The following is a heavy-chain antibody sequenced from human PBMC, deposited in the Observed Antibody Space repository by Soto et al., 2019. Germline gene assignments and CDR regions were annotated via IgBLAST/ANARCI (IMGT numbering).Heavy chain of an antibody. CDR1: GFPFRSYW. V-gene: IGHV3-7*03. CDR2: IKQDGSEK. CDR3: ARGLFSGSGSDAFDI. Sequence: GGSLRLSCAASGFPFRSYWMSWVRQAPGKGLEWVANIKQDGSEKYYVDSVKGRLTISRDNAKNSLYQQMKSLRAEDTAVYYCARGLFSGSGSDAFDIWGQGTMVTVSS. D-gene: IGHD3-10*01. J-gene: IGHJ3*02.